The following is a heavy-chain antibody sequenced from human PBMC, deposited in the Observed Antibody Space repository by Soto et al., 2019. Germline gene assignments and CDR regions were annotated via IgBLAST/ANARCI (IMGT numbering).Heavy chain of an antibody. CDR2: IYSGGST. CDR3: ARDLLHDDFWSEDY. CDR1: GFTVSSNY. D-gene: IGHD3-3*01. V-gene: IGHV3-66*01. Sequence: EVQLVESGGGLVQPGGSLRLSCAASGFTVSSNYMSWVRQAPGKGLEWVSVIYSGGSTYYADSVKGRFTISRDNSKNTLYLQMNSLRAEDTAVYYCARDLLHDDFWSEDYWGQGTLVTVSS. J-gene: IGHJ4*02.